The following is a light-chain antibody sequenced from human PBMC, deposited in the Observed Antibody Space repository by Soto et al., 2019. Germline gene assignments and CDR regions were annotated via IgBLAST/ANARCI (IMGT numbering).Light chain of an antibody. CDR3: MQGTYWYT. CDR2: KVS. CDR1: QSLESSDGNTY. J-gene: IGKJ2*01. Sequence: DVVMTQSPLSLPVTLGQPASMSCRSSQSLESSDGNTYLNWYRQRPGQSPRRLIYKVSNRDSGVPDRFSGSGSGTDFTLKISRVEAEDVGVYYCMQGTYWYTFGQGTKLEIK. V-gene: IGKV2-30*01.